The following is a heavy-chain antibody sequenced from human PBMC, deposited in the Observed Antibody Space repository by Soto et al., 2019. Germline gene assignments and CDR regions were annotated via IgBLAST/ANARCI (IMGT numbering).Heavy chain of an antibody. J-gene: IGHJ6*02. CDR3: ARDTESYYYDSSGYYLAYYYYGLDV. D-gene: IGHD3-22*01. Sequence: SETLSLTCTVSGGSIGSSGYYWGWIHQPPGKGLEWIGSIYYSGSTYYNPSLKSRVTISVDTSKDQFSLKLSSVTAADTAVYYCARDTESYYYDSSGYYLAYYYYGLDVWGQGTTVTVSS. CDR2: IYYSGST. V-gene: IGHV4-39*02. CDR1: GGSIGSSGYY.